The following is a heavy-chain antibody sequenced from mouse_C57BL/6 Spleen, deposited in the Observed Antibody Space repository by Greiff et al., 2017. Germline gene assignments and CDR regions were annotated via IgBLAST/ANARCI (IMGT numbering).Heavy chain of an antibody. V-gene: IGHV1-47*01. CDR3: SRNTTTLAYCYFDG. D-gene: IGHD2-12*01. CDR1: GYTFTTYP. Sequence: QVQLQQSGAELVKPGASVKMSCKASGYTFTTYPIEWMKQNHGNSLEWIGNFHPYNDDTKYNEKFKGKATLTVETSSSTVYLELSRLTSYYSAVYYCSRNTTTLAYCYFDGCGTVTTVSVAS. J-gene: IGHJ1*03. CDR2: FHPYNDDT.